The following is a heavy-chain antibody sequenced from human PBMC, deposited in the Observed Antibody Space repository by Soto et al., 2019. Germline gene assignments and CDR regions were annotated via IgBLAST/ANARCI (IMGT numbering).Heavy chain of an antibody. CDR3: ARGRASGSYYLLDY. CDR1: RDTFTTYD. CDR2: INPNSGNI. D-gene: IGHD3-10*01. J-gene: IGHJ4*02. V-gene: IGHV1-8*01. Sequence: ASAKVSCTASRDTFTTYDINWVRQATGHGLEWMGWINPNSGNIGYAQRFQGRVTMTRDTAIRTAYMEVSSLRSDDTAVYYCARGRASGSYYLLDYWGQGTLVTVSS.